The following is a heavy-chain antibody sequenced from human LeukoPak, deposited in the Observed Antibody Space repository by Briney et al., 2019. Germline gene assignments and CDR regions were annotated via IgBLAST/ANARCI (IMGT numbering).Heavy chain of an antibody. CDR2: INHSGST. CDR3: ARRPALGSITIFGVVIPNWFDP. D-gene: IGHD3-3*01. V-gene: IGHV4-34*01. J-gene: IGHJ5*02. Sequence: SETLSLSCAVYGGSFSGYYWSWIRQAPGKGLEWIGEINHSGSTNYNPSLKSRVTISVDTSKNQFSLKLSSVTAADTAVYYCARRPALGSITIFGVVIPNWFDPWGQGTLVTVSS. CDR1: GGSFSGYY.